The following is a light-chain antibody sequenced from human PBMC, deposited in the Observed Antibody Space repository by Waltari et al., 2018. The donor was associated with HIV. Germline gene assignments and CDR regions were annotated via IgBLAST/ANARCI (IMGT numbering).Light chain of an antibody. Sequence: QSALTQPRSVSGSPGQSVTISCIGSTSDVGNYNFVSWYQQHPGKAPKLMIFDVNKRPSGVPDRFSGSKSGTTASLIISGLQAEDEVDYYCCSYAGSSTPYVFGTGTKVTVL. CDR2: DVN. V-gene: IGLV2-11*01. CDR3: CSYAGSSTPYV. CDR1: TSDVGNYNF. J-gene: IGLJ1*01.